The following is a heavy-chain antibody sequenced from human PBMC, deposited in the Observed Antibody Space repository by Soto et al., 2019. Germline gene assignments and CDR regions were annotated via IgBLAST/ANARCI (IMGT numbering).Heavy chain of an antibody. V-gene: IGHV4-31*03. CDR1: GGSISSGGYY. CDR2: IYYSGST. J-gene: IGHJ5*02. Sequence: PSETLSLTCTVSGGSISSGGYYWSWIRQHPGKGLEWIGYIYYSGSTYYNPSLKSRVTISVDTSKNQFSLKLSSVTAADTAVYYCARALTTVTLFDPWGQGTLVTVPS. CDR3: ARALTTVTLFDP. D-gene: IGHD4-17*01.